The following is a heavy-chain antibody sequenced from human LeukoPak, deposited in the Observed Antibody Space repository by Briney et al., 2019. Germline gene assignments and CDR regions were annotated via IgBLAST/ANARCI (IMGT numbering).Heavy chain of an antibody. Sequence: PGGSLRLSCAASGFTFSSYAMSWVRQAPGKGLEWVSAISGSGGSTYYADSVKGRFTISRDNSKNTLYLQMNSLRAEDTAVYYCAKDPLALSGGTAMVTAFDYWGQGTLVTVSS. CDR3: AKDPLALSGGTAMVTAFDY. V-gene: IGHV3-23*01. D-gene: IGHD5-18*01. J-gene: IGHJ4*02. CDR1: GFTFSSYA. CDR2: ISGSGGST.